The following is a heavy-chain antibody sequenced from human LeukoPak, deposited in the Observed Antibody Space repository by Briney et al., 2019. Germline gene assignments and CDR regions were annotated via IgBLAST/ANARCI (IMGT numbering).Heavy chain of an antibody. Sequence: ATVKVSCKASGYSFTAYYIHWVRQAPGQGLEWMGWITPNGGGTDYAQKFLGRVHMTRDTSISTAYMELSSLTSDDTAVYYCAIQPWGSGNNWYFDFWGRGTLVTVSS. D-gene: IGHD7-27*01. V-gene: IGHV1-2*02. J-gene: IGHJ2*01. CDR2: ITPNGGGT. CDR1: GYSFTAYY. CDR3: AIQPWGSGNNWYFDF.